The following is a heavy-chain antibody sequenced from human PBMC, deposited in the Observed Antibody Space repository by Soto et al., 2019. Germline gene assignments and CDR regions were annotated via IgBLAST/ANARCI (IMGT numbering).Heavy chain of an antibody. CDR1: GYTFTGYY. J-gene: IGHJ1*01. CDR3: ARGRGSGWTAEYFQH. V-gene: IGHV1-2*04. Sequence: QVQLVQSGAEVKKPGASVKVSCKASGYTFTGYYMHWVRQAPGQGLEWMGWINPNSGGTNYAQKFQGWVTMTRDTSISTAYMELSRLRSDDTAVYYCARGRGSGWTAEYFQHWGQGTLVTVSS. D-gene: IGHD6-19*01. CDR2: INPNSGGT.